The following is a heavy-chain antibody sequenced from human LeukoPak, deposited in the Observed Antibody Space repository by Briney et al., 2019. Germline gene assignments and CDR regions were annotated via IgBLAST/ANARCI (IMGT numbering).Heavy chain of an antibody. CDR3: AKGGDCGYYFDY. CDR1: GFTFSSYW. CDR2: INSDGSST. Sequence: GGSLRLSCAASGFTFSSYWMHWVRQAPGKGLVWVSRINSDGSSTSYADSVKGRFTISRDNAKNTLYLQMNSLRAEDTAVYYCAKGGDCGYYFDYWGQGTLVSVSS. J-gene: IGHJ4*02. D-gene: IGHD2-21*02. V-gene: IGHV3-74*01.